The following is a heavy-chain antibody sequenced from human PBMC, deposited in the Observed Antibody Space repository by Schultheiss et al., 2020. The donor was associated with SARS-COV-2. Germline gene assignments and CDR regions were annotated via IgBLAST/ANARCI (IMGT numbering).Heavy chain of an antibody. D-gene: IGHD6-19*01. V-gene: IGHV3-7*01. CDR2: IKQDGSEK. CDR1: GFTFSSYW. Sequence: GGSLRLSCAASGFTFSSYWMSWVRQAPGKGLEWVANIKQDGSEKYYVDSVKGRFTISRDNAKNSLYLQMNSLRAEDTAVYYCATRGSSGWYSGFYFDYWGQGTLVTVSS. CDR3: ATRGSSGWYSGFYFDY. J-gene: IGHJ4*02.